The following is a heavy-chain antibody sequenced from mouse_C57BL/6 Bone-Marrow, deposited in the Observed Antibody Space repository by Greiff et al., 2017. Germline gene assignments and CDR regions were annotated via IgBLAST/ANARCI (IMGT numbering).Heavy chain of an antibody. J-gene: IGHJ3*01. CDR2: ISPRDGST. D-gene: IGHD2-1*01. CDR3: ARCIYGNYEFAY. CDR1: VYTFTDHT. V-gene: IGHV1-78*01. Sequence: VKLVESDAELVKPGASVKISCKVSVYTFTDHTIPWMKQRPEQGLEWIGYISPRDGSTKYNEKFKGKATLTADKSSSTAYMQLNSLTSEDSAVYFCARCIYGNYEFAYWGQGTLVTVSA.